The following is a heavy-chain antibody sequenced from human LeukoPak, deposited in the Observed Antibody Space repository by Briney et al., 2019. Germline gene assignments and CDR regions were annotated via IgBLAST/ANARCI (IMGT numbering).Heavy chain of an antibody. CDR2: IETDGSTS. D-gene: IGHD1-26*01. CDR3: ARDQVGTMPLDF. J-gene: IGHJ4*02. Sequence: GGSLRLSCAASGFTFNLNRIHWVRQVPGKGLEWISWIETDGSTSGYLRSVQGRFTVSRDNAKSTVHLQMNSLRAEDTATYYCARDQVGTMPLDFWGQGTLVTVSS. CDR1: GFTFNLNR. V-gene: IGHV3-74*01.